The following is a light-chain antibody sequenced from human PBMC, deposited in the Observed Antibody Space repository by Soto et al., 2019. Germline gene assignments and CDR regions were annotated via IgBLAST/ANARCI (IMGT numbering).Light chain of an antibody. CDR2: AAS. CDR1: QSISSY. Sequence: DIQMTQSPSSLSASVGDSVTITCLASQSISSYLNWYQHKPGKAPKLLIYAASNLQSGVPSRFSGSESGTDFTLTISSLQPEDFATYFCQQSYTTPLTFGGGTKVDIK. V-gene: IGKV1-39*01. CDR3: QQSYTTPLT. J-gene: IGKJ4*01.